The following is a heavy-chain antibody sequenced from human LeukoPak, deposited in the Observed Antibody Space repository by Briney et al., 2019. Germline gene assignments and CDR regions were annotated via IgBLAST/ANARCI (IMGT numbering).Heavy chain of an antibody. CDR1: GGSISSYY. CDR2: IYYSGST. V-gene: IGHV4-59*12. J-gene: IGHJ6*03. Sequence: SETLSLTCTVSGGSISSYYWSWIRQPPGKGLEWIGYIYYSGSTNYNPSLKSRVTMSVDTSKNQFSLKLSSVTAADTAVYYCARNEALYYYMDVWGKGTTVTISS. CDR3: ARNEALYYYMDV.